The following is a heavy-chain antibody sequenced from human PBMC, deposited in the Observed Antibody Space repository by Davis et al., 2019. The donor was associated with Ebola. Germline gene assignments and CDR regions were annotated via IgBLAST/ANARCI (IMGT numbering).Heavy chain of an antibody. CDR3: ARESSG. V-gene: IGHV3-7*01. CDR1: GFTFSSYG. Sequence: GGSLRLSCAASGFTFSSYGMSWVRQAPGKGLEWVANIKQDGSEKYYVDSVRGRFTISRDNAKNSLYLQMNSLRAEDTAVYYCARESSGWGQGTLVTVSS. J-gene: IGHJ4*02. D-gene: IGHD6-19*01. CDR2: IKQDGSEK.